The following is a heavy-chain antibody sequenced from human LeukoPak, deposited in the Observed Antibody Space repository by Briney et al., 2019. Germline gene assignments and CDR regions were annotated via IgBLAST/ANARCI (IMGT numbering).Heavy chain of an antibody. J-gene: IGHJ6*03. CDR2: INWNGGST. CDR1: GFIFDDYG. CDR3: ARVQLVDYYYYSYMDV. V-gene: IGHV3-20*04. D-gene: IGHD6-6*01. Sequence: GGSLRLSCAAFGFIFDDYGMSWVRQAPGKGLGWVSGINWNGGSTGYADSVKGRFTISRDNAKNSLYLQMNSLRAEDTALYYCARVQLVDYYYYSYMDVWGKGTTVTVSS.